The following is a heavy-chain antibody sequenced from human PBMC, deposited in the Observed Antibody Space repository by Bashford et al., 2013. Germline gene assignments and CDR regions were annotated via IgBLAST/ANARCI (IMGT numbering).Heavy chain of an antibody. CDR3: ARDERESCSGGGCYYFDL. D-gene: IGHD2-15*01. CDR2: TNAHAGYR. J-gene: IGHJ4*02. CDR1: GYTFNGFD. Sequence: ASVKVSCKASGYTFNGFDISGVSWVRQAPGQGLEWVAWTNAHAGYRNWAQKFQGRVSVTTDTATSTVYLELTNLRPDDTAVYYCARDERESCSGGGCYYFDLWGQGTLVTVSS. V-gene: IGHV1-18*01.